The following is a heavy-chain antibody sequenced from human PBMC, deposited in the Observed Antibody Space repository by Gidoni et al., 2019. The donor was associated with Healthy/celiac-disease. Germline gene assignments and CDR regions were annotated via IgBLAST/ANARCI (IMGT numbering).Heavy chain of an antibody. CDR2: IYYSGNT. Sequence: QLQLQESGPGLMQPSEPLSLPCRVSGGSTSSGSHYWGWIRQPPGQGLEWIGSIYYSGNTYYNSSLKCRVTISVDTSKNQFALKLTSVAAADTAVYYCAKHLLYSYDDFWSGYFSALYYWGPGSLVSVSS. D-gene: IGHD3-3*01. J-gene: IGHJ4*02. CDR3: AKHLLYSYDDFWSGYFSALYY. CDR1: GGSTSSGSHY. V-gene: IGHV4-39*01.